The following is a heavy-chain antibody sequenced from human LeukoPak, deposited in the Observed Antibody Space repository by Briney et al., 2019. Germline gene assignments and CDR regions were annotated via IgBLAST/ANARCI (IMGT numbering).Heavy chain of an antibody. CDR3: ARDNRDYDFWSGPEASYYGMGV. D-gene: IGHD3-3*01. Sequence: PSETLSLTCTVSGGSISSGGYYWSWIRQHPGTGLEWIGYIYYSGSTYYNPSLKSRVTISVDTSKNQFSLKLSSVTAADTAVYYCARDNRDYDFWSGPEASYYGMGVWGQGTTVTVSS. V-gene: IGHV4-31*03. CDR2: IYYSGST. CDR1: GGSISSGGYY. J-gene: IGHJ6*02.